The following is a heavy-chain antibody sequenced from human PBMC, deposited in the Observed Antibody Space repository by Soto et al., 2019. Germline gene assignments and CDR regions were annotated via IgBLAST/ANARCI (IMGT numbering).Heavy chain of an antibody. J-gene: IGHJ3*02. CDR2: IIPIFGTA. D-gene: IGHD2-8*01. CDR3: ARSAYIVLMVYAIVAAFDI. V-gene: IGHV1-69*13. Sequence: SVKVSCKASGGTFSSYAISWVRQAPGQGLEWMGGIIPIFGTANYAQKFQGRVTITADESTSTAYMELSSLRSEDTAVYYCARSAYIVLMVYAIVAAFDIWGQGTLVTVSS. CDR1: GGTFSSYA.